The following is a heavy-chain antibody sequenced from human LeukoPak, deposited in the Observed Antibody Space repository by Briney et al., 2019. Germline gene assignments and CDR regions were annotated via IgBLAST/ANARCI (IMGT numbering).Heavy chain of an antibody. J-gene: IGHJ4*02. CDR2: ITGSGGIT. CDR1: GFTFSNYA. D-gene: IGHD3-9*01. CDR3: AKWGDYDVLTGYYDPDY. V-gene: IGHV3-23*01. Sequence: GGSLRLSCVASGFTFSNYAMSWVRRAPGKGLEWVSAITGSGGITYYADSVKGRFTISRDNSKNTLYLQMNSLRAEDTAVYYCAKWGDYDVLTGYYDPDYWGQGTLVTVSS.